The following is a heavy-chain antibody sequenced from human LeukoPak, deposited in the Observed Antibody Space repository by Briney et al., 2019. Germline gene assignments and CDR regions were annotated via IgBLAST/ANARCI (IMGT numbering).Heavy chain of an antibody. Sequence: GGSLRLSCAASGFTFIDSWMTWVRQAPGKGLQWVANIKYDGSEIYYVDSVKGRFTISRDNAKKSLSPQMNSLRAEDTAVYYCAKYHYGSGTSLGYWGQGTLVTVSS. V-gene: IGHV3-7*01. CDR3: AKYHYGSGTSLGY. CDR2: IKYDGSEI. D-gene: IGHD3-10*01. CDR1: GFTFIDSW. J-gene: IGHJ4*02.